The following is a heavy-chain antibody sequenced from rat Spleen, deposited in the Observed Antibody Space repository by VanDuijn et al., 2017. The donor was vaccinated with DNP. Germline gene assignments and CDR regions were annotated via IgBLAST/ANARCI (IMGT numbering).Heavy chain of an antibody. CDR3: TTDAGIIRADY. J-gene: IGHJ2*01. CDR1: GFTFSNYG. D-gene: IGHD4-3*01. CDR2: ISTSGSRT. Sequence: EVQLVESGGGLVQPGKSLKLSCAASGFTFSNYGMAWVRQAPTKGLEWVATISTSGSRTYYRDSVKGRFTISRDNAKSSLYLQMASLRSEDTATYYCTTDAGIIRADYWGQGVMVTVSS. V-gene: IGHV5-27*01.